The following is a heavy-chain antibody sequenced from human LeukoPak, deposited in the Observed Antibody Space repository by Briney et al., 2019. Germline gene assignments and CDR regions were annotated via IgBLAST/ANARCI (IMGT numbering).Heavy chain of an antibody. V-gene: IGHV1-46*01. J-gene: IGHJ5*02. CDR3: ARALAYYYDSSGYYP. CDR2: INPSGGST. D-gene: IGHD3-22*01. CDR1: GYTFTFYY. Sequence: ASVKVSCKASGYTFTFYYMHWVRQAPGQGLEWMGIINPSGGSTSYAQKFQGRVTMTRDTSTSTVYMELRSLRSDDTAVYYCARALAYYYDSSGYYPWGQGTLVTVSS.